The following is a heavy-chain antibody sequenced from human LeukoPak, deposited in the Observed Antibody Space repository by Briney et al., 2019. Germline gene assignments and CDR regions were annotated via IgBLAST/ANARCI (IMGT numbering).Heavy chain of an antibody. CDR3: ARGLAVAGTRRPYNWFDP. J-gene: IGHJ5*02. Sequence: SQTLSLTCTVSGGSISSGGYYWSWIRQHPGKGLEWIGYIYYSGSTYYNPSLKSRVTISVDTSKNQFSLKLSSVTAADTAVYYRARGLAVAGTRRPYNWFDPWGQGTLVTVSS. D-gene: IGHD6-19*01. V-gene: IGHV4-31*03. CDR1: GGSISSGGYY. CDR2: IYYSGST.